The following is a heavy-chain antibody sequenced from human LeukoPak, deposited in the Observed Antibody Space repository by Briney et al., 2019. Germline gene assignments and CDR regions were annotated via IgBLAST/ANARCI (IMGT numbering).Heavy chain of an antibody. J-gene: IGHJ6*03. CDR1: GGSFSGYY. D-gene: IGHD3-3*01. CDR3: ASTITIFGVVTYYHYMDV. V-gene: IGHV4-34*01. CDR2: INHSGST. Sequence: PSETLSLTCAVYGGSFSGYYWSWIRQPPGKGLEWIGEINHSGSTNYNPSLKSRVTISVDTSKNQFSLKLSSVTAADTAVYYCASTITIFGVVTYYHYMDVWGKGTTVTVSS.